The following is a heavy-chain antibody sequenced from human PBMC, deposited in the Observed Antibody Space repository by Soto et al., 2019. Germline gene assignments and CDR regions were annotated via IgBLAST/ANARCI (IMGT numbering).Heavy chain of an antibody. D-gene: IGHD5-12*01. J-gene: IGHJ2*01. CDR2: IIPIFGPP. CDR1: GHTFHQYA. CDR3: ARSERRMATMLRDFDL. Sequence: QVQLVQSGAEVKKPGSSVKVSCKASGHTFHQYAISWVRQAPGQGLEWMGGIIPIFGPPDYAEKFQGRLSITADDSTSTAYMELRSLTSEDTTMYYCARSERRMATMLRDFDLWGRGTLVTVSS. V-gene: IGHV1-69*12.